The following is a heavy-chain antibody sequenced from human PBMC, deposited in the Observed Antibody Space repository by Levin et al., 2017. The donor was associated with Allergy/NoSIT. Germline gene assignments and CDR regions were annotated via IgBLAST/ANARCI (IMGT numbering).Heavy chain of an antibody. D-gene: IGHD6-6*01. CDR1: GYTFTGYY. J-gene: IGHJ3*02. CDR3: ARDLYSNSPELAAFDI. CDR2: INPDRGGA. Sequence: GESLKISCKASGYTFTGYYMHWVRQAPGQGLEWMGWINPDRGGANYAQKFQGRVTMTRDTSISTAYMELRRLRSDDTAVYYCARDLYSNSPELAAFDIWGQGTMVTVSS. V-gene: IGHV1-2*02.